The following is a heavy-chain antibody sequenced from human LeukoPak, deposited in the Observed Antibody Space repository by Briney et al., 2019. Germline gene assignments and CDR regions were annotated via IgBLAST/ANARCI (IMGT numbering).Heavy chain of an antibody. J-gene: IGHJ4*02. D-gene: IGHD5-12*01. V-gene: IGHV4-30-4*01. CDR2: IYYSGST. CDR3: ARGRRGYSGYEFDY. CDR1: SGSISSGDYY. Sequence: SQTLSLTCTVSSGSISSGDYYWSWIRQPPGKGLEWIGYIYYSGSTYYNPSLKSRVTISVDTSKNQFSLKLSSVTAADTAVYYCARGRRGYSGYEFDYWGQGTLVTVSS.